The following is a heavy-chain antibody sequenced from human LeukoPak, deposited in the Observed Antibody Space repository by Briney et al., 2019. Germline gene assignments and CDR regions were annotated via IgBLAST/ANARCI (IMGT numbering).Heavy chain of an antibody. CDR2: ISSSSSYT. V-gene: IGHV3-11*03. CDR1: GFTFSDYY. D-gene: IGHD4-17*01. Sequence: PGGSLRLSCAASGFTFSDYYMSWIRQAPGKGLEWVSYISSSSSYTNYADSVKGRFTISRDNAKNSLYLQMNSLRAEDTAVYYCARSLSYGDHVGPDYWGQGTLVTVSS. CDR3: ARSLSYGDHVGPDY. J-gene: IGHJ4*02.